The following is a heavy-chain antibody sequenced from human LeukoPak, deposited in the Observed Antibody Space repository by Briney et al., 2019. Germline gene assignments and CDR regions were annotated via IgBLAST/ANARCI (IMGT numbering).Heavy chain of an antibody. CDR1: GFTFSTYG. J-gene: IGHJ4*02. CDR2: ISGSGGST. V-gene: IGHV3-23*01. D-gene: IGHD6-13*01. CDR3: AKTGGIAAAH. Sequence: GSLRLFCAASGFTFSTYGMAWVRQAPGKGLEWVSAISGSGGSTYYADSVKGRFTISRDNSKNTLYLQMNSLRAEDTALYYCAKTGGIAAAHWGQGTLVTVSS.